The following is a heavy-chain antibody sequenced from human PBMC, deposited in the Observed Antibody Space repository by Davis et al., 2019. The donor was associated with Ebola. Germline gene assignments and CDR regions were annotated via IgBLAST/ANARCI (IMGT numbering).Heavy chain of an antibody. Sequence: SETLSLTCTVSGGSISSYYWSWIRQPPGKGLEWIGYIYYSGSTNYNPSLKSRVTISVDTSKNQFSLKLSSVTAADTAVYYCARTSSGWYGEDWFDPWGQGTLVTVSS. D-gene: IGHD6-19*01. V-gene: IGHV4-59*01. CDR2: IYYSGST. CDR1: GGSISSYY. J-gene: IGHJ5*02. CDR3: ARTSSGWYGEDWFDP.